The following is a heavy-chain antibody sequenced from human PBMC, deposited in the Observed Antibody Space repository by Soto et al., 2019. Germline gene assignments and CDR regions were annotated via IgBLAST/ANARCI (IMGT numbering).Heavy chain of an antibody. D-gene: IGHD3-16*01. Sequence: QVQLQQWGAGLLKPSETLSLTCAVYGGSFSGYYWSWIRQPPGKGLEWIGEINHSGSTNYNPSLKSRVTISVDTSKNQFSLKLSSVTAADTAVYYYVGGGGPPPAPPNFDYWGQGTLVTVSS. CDR2: INHSGST. CDR3: VGGGGPPPAPPNFDY. CDR1: GGSFSGYY. V-gene: IGHV4-34*01. J-gene: IGHJ4*02.